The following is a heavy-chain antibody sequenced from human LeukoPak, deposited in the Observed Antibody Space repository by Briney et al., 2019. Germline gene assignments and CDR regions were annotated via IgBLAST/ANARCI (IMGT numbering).Heavy chain of an antibody. V-gene: IGHV3-7*01. CDR2: IKQDGSEK. CDR1: GFSFSRYW. J-gene: IGHJ6*03. D-gene: IGHD2-2*01. CDR3: VRYAVYCISTTCYDRYYMDV. Sequence: GSLRLSCAASGFSFSRYWMSWVRQAPGKGLEWVANIKQDGSEKYYVDSVKGRFNISRDNAKNSLYLQMNSLRAEDTAVYYCVRYAVYCISTTCYDRYYMDVWGKGTTVTVSS.